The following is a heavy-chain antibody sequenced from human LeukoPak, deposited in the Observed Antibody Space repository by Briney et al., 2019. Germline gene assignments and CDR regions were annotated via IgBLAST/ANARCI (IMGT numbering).Heavy chain of an antibody. CDR2: IYPGDSDT. Sequence: GESLKISCKGSGYSFTNYWIGWVRQTPGKGLEWMGIIYPGDSDTRYSPSFQGQVTISADKSISTVYLQWSSLKASDTAMYYCARRLYGDYLDAFDIWGQGTMVTVSS. CDR1: GYSFTNYW. J-gene: IGHJ3*02. D-gene: IGHD4-17*01. V-gene: IGHV5-51*01. CDR3: ARRLYGDYLDAFDI.